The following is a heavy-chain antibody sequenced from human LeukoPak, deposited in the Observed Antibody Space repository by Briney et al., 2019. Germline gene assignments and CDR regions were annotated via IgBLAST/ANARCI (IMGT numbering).Heavy chain of an antibody. CDR3: ARDITIFGVIINFDY. CDR2: ISLSGSKI. Sequence: GGSLRLSCAASGFTFGGYNMSWIRQAPGKGPEWVSYISLSGSKIDYADSVKGRFTISRDNAKNSLYLQMNSLRAEDTAVYYCARDITIFGVIINFDYWGRGTLVTVSS. V-gene: IGHV3-48*01. J-gene: IGHJ4*02. CDR1: GFTFGGYN. D-gene: IGHD3-3*01.